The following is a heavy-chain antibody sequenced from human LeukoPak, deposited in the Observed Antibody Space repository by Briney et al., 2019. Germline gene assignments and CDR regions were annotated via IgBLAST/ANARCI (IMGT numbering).Heavy chain of an antibody. J-gene: IGHJ4*02. D-gene: IGHD5-24*01. CDR1: GASISSAPYY. Sequence: SETLSLTCTVSGASISSAPYYWAWIRQHSGGGLEWIGHIYGTWNTYYSPSLKSRLTISIDTSGSQFSLELPSVTAADTAVYYCASQKMTTREFDSWGQGTRVTVSS. CDR2: IYGTWNT. V-gene: IGHV4-31*03. CDR3: ASQKMTTREFDS.